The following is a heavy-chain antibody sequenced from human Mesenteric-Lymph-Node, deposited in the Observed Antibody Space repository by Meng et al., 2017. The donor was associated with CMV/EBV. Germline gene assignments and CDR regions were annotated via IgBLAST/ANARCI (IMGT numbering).Heavy chain of an antibody. CDR2: IYYSGST. D-gene: IGHD3-16*01. V-gene: IGHV4-31*03. CDR1: GGSISSGGYY. J-gene: IGHJ4*02. Sequence: SETLSLTCTVSGGSISSGGYYWSWIRQHPGKGLEWIGYIYYSGSTYYNPSLKSRVTISVDTSKNQFSLKLSSVTAADTAVYYCARDPKGGIDYWGQGTLVTVSS. CDR3: ARDPKGGIDY.